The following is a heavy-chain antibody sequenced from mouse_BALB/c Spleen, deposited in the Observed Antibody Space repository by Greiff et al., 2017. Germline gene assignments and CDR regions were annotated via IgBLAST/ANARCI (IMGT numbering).Heavy chain of an antibody. Sequence: EVQGVESGGGLVQPGGSLKLSCAASGFTFSSYTMSWVRQTPEKRLEWVAYISNGGGSTYYPDTVKGRFTISRDNAKNTLYLQMSSLKSEDTAMYYCARHDGYYRMDYWGQGTSVTVSS. J-gene: IGHJ4*01. V-gene: IGHV5-12-2*01. CDR2: ISNGGGST. CDR3: ARHDGYYRMDY. CDR1: GFTFSSYT. D-gene: IGHD2-3*01.